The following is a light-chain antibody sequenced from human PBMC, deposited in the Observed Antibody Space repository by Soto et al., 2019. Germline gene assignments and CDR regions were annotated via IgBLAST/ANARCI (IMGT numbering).Light chain of an antibody. CDR3: QQYGDSPLT. Sequence: EIVLTQSPGTLSLSPGERATLSCRPSQSVSSSYLAWYQQKPGQAPRLLIYGASSRATGIPDRLSGSGSGTDFTLTISRLEPEDFAVYYCQQYGDSPLTFGGGTKVEIK. J-gene: IGKJ4*01. CDR1: QSVSSSY. V-gene: IGKV3-20*01. CDR2: GAS.